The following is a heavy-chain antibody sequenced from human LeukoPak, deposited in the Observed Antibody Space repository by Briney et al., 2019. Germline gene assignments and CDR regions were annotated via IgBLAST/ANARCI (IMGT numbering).Heavy chain of an antibody. CDR3: AKGPYHSSSSRMDY. V-gene: IGHV3-23*01. CDR1: GFTFSSYA. D-gene: IGHD6-6*01. Sequence: GGSLRLSCAASGFTFSSYAMSWVRQAPGKGLEWVSAISGSGSSTYYADSVKGRLTISRDNSQNTLYLQLDSLRAEDTALYYCAKGPYHSSSSRMDYWGQGTLVTVSS. CDR2: ISGSGSST. J-gene: IGHJ4*02.